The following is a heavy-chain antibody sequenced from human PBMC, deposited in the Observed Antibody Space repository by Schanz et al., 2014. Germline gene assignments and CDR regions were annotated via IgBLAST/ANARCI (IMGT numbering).Heavy chain of an antibody. CDR1: GFGFDDYA. Sequence: EVQLVESGGGVVRPGGSLRLSCAASGFGFDDYAMGWVRQTPGKGLEWVSTLSGSGAGTFYADSVKGRFSISRDNSEITLYLQMSSLRAEDAAVYYCAKSKSQLPLFDYWGPGALVDVSS. V-gene: IGHV3-23*04. CDR2: LSGSGAGT. CDR3: AKSKSQLPLFDY. D-gene: IGHD2-21*01. J-gene: IGHJ4*02.